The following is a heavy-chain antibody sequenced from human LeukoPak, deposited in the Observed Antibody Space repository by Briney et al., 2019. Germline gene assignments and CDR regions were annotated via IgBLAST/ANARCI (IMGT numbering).Heavy chain of an antibody. Sequence: GGSLRLSCAASGFTFSSYGMSWVRQAPGKGLEWVSVIYSGGSTYYADSVKGRFTISRDNSKNTLYLQMNSLRAEDTAVYYCARDQSSGWYYWGQGTLVTVSS. CDR2: IYSGGST. CDR1: GFTFSSYG. V-gene: IGHV3-53*01. CDR3: ARDQSSGWYY. J-gene: IGHJ4*02. D-gene: IGHD6-19*01.